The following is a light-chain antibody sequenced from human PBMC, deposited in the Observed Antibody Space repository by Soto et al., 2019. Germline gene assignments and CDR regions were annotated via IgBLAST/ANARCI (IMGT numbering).Light chain of an antibody. J-gene: IGKJ4*01. V-gene: IGKV3-11*01. CDR1: QSVTSN. CDR3: QQRSKWPLT. CDR2: GVS. Sequence: EIVLTQSSATLSLSPGERATLSCRVSQSVTSNALAWYQQKPGQAPRLLIYGVSSRATGIPDRFSGSGSGTDFTLTISSLEPEDFAVYYCQQRSKWPLTFGGGTKVEIK.